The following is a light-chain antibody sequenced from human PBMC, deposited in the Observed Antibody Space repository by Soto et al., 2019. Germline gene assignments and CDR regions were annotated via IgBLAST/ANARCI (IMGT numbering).Light chain of an antibody. CDR2: DVS. Sequence: QPVLTQPASVSGSPGQSITISCTGTSNDVGGYNYVSWYQQDPGKAPKLMIYDVSTRPSGVSNRFSGSKSGNTASLTISGLQAEDEADYYCSSYTSISTGVVFGGWTQLTVL. CDR3: SSYTSISTGVV. J-gene: IGLJ3*02. V-gene: IGLV2-14*01. CDR1: SNDVGGYNY.